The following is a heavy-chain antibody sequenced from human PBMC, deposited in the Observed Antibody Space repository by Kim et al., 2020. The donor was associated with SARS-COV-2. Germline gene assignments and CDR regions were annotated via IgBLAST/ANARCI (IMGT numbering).Heavy chain of an antibody. J-gene: IGHJ4*02. CDR3: VGVGELGRQYFDH. D-gene: IGHD3-10*01. CDR1: GFIFNSYA. Sequence: GGSLRLSCAASGFIFNSYAMSWVRQAPGKGLEWVSVICAIGDTTYYADSVKGRFTISRDNSKNRLYLQMNNLRVEDTAVYYCVGVGELGRQYFDHWGQGTLVIVSS. CDR2: ICAIGDTT. V-gene: IGHV3-23*01.